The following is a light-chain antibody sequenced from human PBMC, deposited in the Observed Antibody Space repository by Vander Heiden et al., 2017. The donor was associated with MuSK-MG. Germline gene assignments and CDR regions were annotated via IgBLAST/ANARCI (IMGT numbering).Light chain of an antibody. CDR1: QDITSY. Sequence: DGQLSQSPSFLSASVGDRITITCLASQDITSYLAWYQQKPGQAPKLLIYAASTLQSGVPSRFSGSGSGTEFTLTISSLQPEDFATYFCQQLNSYPLTFGQGTKVEIK. CDR2: AAS. CDR3: QQLNSYPLT. V-gene: IGKV1-9*01. J-gene: IGKJ2*01.